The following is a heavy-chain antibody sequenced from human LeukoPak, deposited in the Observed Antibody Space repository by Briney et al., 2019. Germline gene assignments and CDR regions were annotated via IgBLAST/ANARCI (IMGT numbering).Heavy chain of an antibody. V-gene: IGHV4-39*07. CDR3: ARYSSSWDYYYYMDV. CDR1: Y. Sequence: YWGWMHQSQKKGLEWIGSIYYSGSTYYNPSLKSRVTISVGTSKNQFSLKLSSVTAADTAVYYCARYSSSWDYYYYMDVWGKGTTVTVSS. J-gene: IGHJ6*03. D-gene: IGHD6-13*01. CDR2: IYYSGST.